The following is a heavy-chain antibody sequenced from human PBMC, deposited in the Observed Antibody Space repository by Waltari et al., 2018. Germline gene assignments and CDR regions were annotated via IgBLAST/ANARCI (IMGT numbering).Heavy chain of an antibody. J-gene: IGHJ6*02. CDR3: AKGGYSYGYDYYYGMDV. Sequence: EVQLVESGGGLVQPGRSLRLSCAASGFTFDDYAMHWVRQAPGKGLEWVSGISWNSGSRGYADSVKGRFTISRDNAKNSLYLQMNSLRAEDTALYYCAKGGYSYGYDYYYGMDVWGQGTTVTVSS. CDR1: GFTFDDYA. D-gene: IGHD5-18*01. V-gene: IGHV3-9*01. CDR2: ISWNSGSR.